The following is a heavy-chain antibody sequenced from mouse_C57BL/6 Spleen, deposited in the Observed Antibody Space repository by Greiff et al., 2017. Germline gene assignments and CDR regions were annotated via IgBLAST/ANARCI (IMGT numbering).Heavy chain of an antibody. J-gene: IGHJ1*03. Sequence: QVQLQQPGAELVKPGASVKLSCKASGYTFTSYWMQWVKQRPGQGLEWIGEIDPSDSYTNYNQKFKGKATLTVDPSSSTAYMQLSSLTSEDSSVYYCARRTSYYRYFDVWGTGTTVTVSA. CDR1: GYTFTSYW. V-gene: IGHV1-50*01. CDR2: IDPSDSYT. CDR3: ARRTSYYRYFDV.